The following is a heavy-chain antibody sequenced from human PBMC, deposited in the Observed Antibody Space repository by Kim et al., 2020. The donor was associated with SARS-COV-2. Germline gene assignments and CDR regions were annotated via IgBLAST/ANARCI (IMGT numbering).Heavy chain of an antibody. CDR3: AGEATGGLDYFDY. D-gene: IGHD1-26*01. V-gene: IGHV6-1*01. CDR2: TYYRSKWYN. CDR1: GDSVSSNSAA. J-gene: IGHJ4*02. Sequence: SQTLSLTCAISGDSVSSNSAAWSWFRQSPSSGLEWLGRTYYRSKWYNDYATFVRSRITITSDTSKNQFSLQLSSVTPEDTAVYYCAGEATGGLDYFDYWGQGTLVTVSS.